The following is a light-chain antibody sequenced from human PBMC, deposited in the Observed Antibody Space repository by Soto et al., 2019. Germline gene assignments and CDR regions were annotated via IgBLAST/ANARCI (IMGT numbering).Light chain of an antibody. Sequence: LTRSPGTLSLSPGERATLSCRTSQSVSSSYLAWYQQKPGQAPRLLIYAASYRATGIPDRFSGSGSGTDFTLTITRLEPEDFAVFYCQQYGTSEIIFGQRRRL. J-gene: IGKJ5*01. CDR2: AAS. V-gene: IGKV3-20*01. CDR3: QQYGTSEII. CDR1: QSVSSSY.